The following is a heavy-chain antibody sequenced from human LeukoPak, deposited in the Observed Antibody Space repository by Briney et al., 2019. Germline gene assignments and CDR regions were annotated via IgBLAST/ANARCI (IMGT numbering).Heavy chain of an antibody. CDR1: GFTFSSYG. V-gene: IGHV3-30*02. J-gene: IGHJ4*02. CDR3: AKKDPYAGEPWDLLDY. D-gene: IGHD1-26*01. Sequence: PGGSLRLSCAASGFTFSSYGMHWVRQAPGKGLEWVAFIRDDGSNKYYADSVKGRFPISRDNSKNTLYLQMNSLRAEDTAVYYCAKKDPYAGEPWDLLDYWGQGTLVTVSS. CDR2: IRDDGSNK.